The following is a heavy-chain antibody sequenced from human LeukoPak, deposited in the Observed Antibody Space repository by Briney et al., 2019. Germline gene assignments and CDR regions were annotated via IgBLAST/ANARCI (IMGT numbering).Heavy chain of an antibody. Sequence: PSQTLSLTRTVSGGSISSGDYYWSWIRQPPGKGLEWIGYIYYSGSTYYNPPLKSRVTISVDTSKNQFSLKLSSVTAADTAVYYCAGAVAGTSPYYYYYYGMDVWGQGTTVTVSS. D-gene: IGHD6-19*01. CDR3: AGAVAGTSPYYYYYYGMDV. J-gene: IGHJ6*02. CDR2: IYYSGST. CDR1: GGSISSGDYY. V-gene: IGHV4-30-4*01.